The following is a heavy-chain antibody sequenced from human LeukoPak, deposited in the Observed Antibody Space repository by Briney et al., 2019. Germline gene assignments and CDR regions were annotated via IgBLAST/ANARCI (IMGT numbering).Heavy chain of an antibody. CDR2: ISGSGGST. Sequence: GGSLRLSCAASGFTFSSYGMSWVRQAPGKGLEWVSAISGSGGSTYYADSVKGRFTISRDNSKNTLYLQMNSLRAEDTAVYYRSRITMIVVVISPACYWGQGTLVTVSS. D-gene: IGHD3-22*01. V-gene: IGHV3-23*01. CDR3: SRITMIVVVISPACY. J-gene: IGHJ4*02. CDR1: GFTFSSYG.